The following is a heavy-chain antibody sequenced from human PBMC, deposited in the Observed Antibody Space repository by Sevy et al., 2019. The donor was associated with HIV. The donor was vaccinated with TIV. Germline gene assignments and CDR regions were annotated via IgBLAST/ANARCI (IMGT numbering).Heavy chain of an antibody. D-gene: IGHD6-6*01. J-gene: IGHJ5*02. Sequence: ASVKVSCKASGYTFTSYGISWVRQAPGQGLEWMGWISAYNGNTNYAQKLQGRVTMTTDTSTSTAYMELRSLRSDDPAVYYCAGALETEVPAYSSSSDNWFDPWGQGTLVTVSS. CDR1: GYTFTSYG. CDR2: ISAYNGNT. V-gene: IGHV1-18*01. CDR3: AGALETEVPAYSSSSDNWFDP.